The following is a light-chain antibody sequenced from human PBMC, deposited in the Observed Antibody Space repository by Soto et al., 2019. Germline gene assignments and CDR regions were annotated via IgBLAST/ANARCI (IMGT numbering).Light chain of an antibody. V-gene: IGKV1-5*01. CDR1: HSVSRW. CDR3: QQYHSQYN. CDR2: DAS. J-gene: IGKJ2*01. Sequence: DVQMTQSPSTLSASVGDRVTITCRASHSVSRWLAWYQQKPGKAPTLLIYDASTLARGVPSRFSGSGSATEFRLTISSLQPDDFATYYCQQYHSQYNFGQGTKLEIK.